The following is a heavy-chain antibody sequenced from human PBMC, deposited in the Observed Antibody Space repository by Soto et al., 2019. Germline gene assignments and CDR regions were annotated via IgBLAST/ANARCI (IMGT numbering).Heavy chain of an antibody. Sequence: PGGSLRLSCAASGFTFSSYWMSWVRQAPGKGLEWVANIKQDGSEKYYVDSVKGRFTISRDNAKNSLYLQMNSLRAEDTAVYYCARDFWSGYYGADYWGQGTLVTVSS. CDR1: GFTFSSYW. D-gene: IGHD3-3*01. CDR3: ARDFWSGYYGADY. J-gene: IGHJ4*02. V-gene: IGHV3-7*01. CDR2: IKQDGSEK.